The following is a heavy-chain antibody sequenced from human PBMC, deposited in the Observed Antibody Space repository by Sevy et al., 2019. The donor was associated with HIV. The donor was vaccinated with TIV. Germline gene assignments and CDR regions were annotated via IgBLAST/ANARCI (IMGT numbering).Heavy chain of an antibody. J-gene: IGHJ6*02. Sequence: GGSLRLSCAASGFTFSNYVMHWVRQAPGKGLEWVTFITSYGNDEDYANPVKGRFTISRDKSKTTLYLQMNSLSPEDTAVYYCARSVVAVAGYYGMDVWGQGTTVTVSS. CDR1: GFTFSNYV. CDR3: ARSVVAVAGYYGMDV. CDR2: ITSYGNDE. D-gene: IGHD6-19*01. V-gene: IGHV3-30*04.